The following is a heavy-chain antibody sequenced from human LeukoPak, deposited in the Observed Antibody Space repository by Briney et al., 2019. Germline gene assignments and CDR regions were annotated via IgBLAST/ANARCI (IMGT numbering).Heavy chain of an antibody. Sequence: PGGSLRLSCTTSGFTFSSYAMSWVRQAPGKGLEWVSAVSGSGGSTYYTSSLKGRFTISRDNSKNTLYLQMNSLRAEDTAVYYCAFSAFDIWGQRTMVTVSS. CDR2: VSGSGGST. CDR3: AFSAFDI. V-gene: IGHV3-23*01. CDR1: GFTFSSYA. J-gene: IGHJ3*02.